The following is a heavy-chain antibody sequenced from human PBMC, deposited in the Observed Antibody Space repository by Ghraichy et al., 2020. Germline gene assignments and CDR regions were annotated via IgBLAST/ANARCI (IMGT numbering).Heavy chain of an antibody. CDR2: IYYSGST. CDR1: GGSISSSSYY. D-gene: IGHD6-13*01. J-gene: IGHJ6*02. CDR3: ARLGIAAAGTYYYYYGMDV. Sequence: SQTLSLTCTVSGGSISSSSYYWGWIRQPPGKGLEWIGSIYYSGSTYYNPSLKSRVTISVDTSKNQFSLKLSSVTAADTAVYYCARLGIAAAGTYYYYYGMDVWGQGTTVTVSS. V-gene: IGHV4-39*01.